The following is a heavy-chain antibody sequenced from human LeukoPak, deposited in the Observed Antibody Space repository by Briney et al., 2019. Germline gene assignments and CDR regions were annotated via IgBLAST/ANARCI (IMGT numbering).Heavy chain of an antibody. CDR2: IYYSGST. Sequence: SETLSLTCTVSGGSISSYYWSWIRQPPGKGLEWIGYIYYSGSTNYNPSLKSRVTISVDTSKNQFSLKLSSVTAADTAVYYCARVLFPGIAVAYDYWGQGTLVTVSS. J-gene: IGHJ4*02. CDR3: ARVLFPGIAVAYDY. D-gene: IGHD6-19*01. V-gene: IGHV4-59*01. CDR1: GGSISSYY.